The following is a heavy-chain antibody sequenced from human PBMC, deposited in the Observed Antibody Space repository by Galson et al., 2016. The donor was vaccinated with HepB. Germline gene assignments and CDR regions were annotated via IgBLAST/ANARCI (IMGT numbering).Heavy chain of an antibody. D-gene: IGHD1-14*01. Sequence: SLRLSCAVSGLTFRFYRMTWVRQAPGKGLEWVSSIPNDTSSSTHYADSVRGRFATSRDNAKNSLFLQMNNLRDEDTAVYYCATCLAPESEGGYFDYWSQGTLGTVSS. V-gene: IGHV3-48*02. CDR3: ATCLAPESEGGYFDY. CDR1: GLTFRFYR. J-gene: IGHJ4*02. CDR2: IPNDTSSST.